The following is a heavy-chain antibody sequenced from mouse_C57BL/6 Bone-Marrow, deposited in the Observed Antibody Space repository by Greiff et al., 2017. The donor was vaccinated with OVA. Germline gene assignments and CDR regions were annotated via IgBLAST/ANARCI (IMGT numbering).Heavy chain of an antibody. CDR1: GFSLTSYG. CDR2: IWRGGST. CDR3: AKNEEYAMDY. Sequence: QVQLQQSGPGLVQPSQSLSITCTVSGFSLTSYGVHWVRQSPGKGLEWLGVIWRGGSTDYNAAFMPRLSITKDNSKSQVFFKMNSLQADDTAIYYCAKNEEYAMDYWGQGTSVTVSS. V-gene: IGHV2-5*01. J-gene: IGHJ4*01.